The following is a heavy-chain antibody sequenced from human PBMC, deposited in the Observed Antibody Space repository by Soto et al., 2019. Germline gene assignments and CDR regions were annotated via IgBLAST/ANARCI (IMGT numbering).Heavy chain of an antibody. CDR3: ADSGWYEFDY. CDR1: GFTFSSYS. Sequence: GGSLRLSCAASGFTFSSYSMNWVRQAPGKGLEWVSYITCSGSNIYYADSVKGRFTISRDNSKNTLYLQMNSLRTEDTAVYYCADSGWYEFDYWGQGTLVTVSS. V-gene: IGHV3-30*03. D-gene: IGHD6-19*01. CDR2: ITCSGSNI. J-gene: IGHJ4*02.